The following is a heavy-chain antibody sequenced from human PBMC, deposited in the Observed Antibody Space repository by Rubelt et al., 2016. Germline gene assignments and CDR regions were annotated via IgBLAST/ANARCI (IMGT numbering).Heavy chain of an antibody. V-gene: IGHV3-64*01. J-gene: IGHJ6*02. Sequence: ATGRGLEYVSAISSNGGSTYYANSVKGRFTISRDNAKNSLYLQMNSLRAEDTAVYYCARDLDIVVVPAAKGADYYYYGMDVWGQGTTVTVSS. CDR3: ARDLDIVVVPAAKGADYYYYGMDV. CDR2: ISSNGGST. D-gene: IGHD2-2*01.